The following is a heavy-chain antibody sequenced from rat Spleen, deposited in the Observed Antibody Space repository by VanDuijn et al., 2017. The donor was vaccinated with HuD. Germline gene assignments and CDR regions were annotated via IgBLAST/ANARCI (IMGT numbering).Heavy chain of an antibody. J-gene: IGHJ4*01. V-gene: IGHV5-58*01. CDR1: GFTFSSYW. D-gene: IGHD1-2*01. Sequence: EVQLVKSGGGLVQPGKSLKLSCVASGFTFSSYWIYWIRQAPGEGLEWVSSISPDGGSTYYPDSVKGRFTISRDNAENTVYLQMHSLRSEDTATYYCGKDMNYYSTYPFYVMGAWGQGASVTVSS. CDR2: ISPDGGST. CDR3: GKDMNYYSTYPFYVMGA.